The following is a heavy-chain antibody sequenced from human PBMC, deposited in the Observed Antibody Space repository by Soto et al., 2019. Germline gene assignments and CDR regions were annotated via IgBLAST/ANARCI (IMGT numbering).Heavy chain of an antibody. V-gene: IGHV1-18*01. Sequence: GASVKVSCKASGYSFTTYGIHWVRQAPGQGLEWMGYISAYNDHTKFAQKFEGRVTMTTDPFTSTVYRELSSLRSEDTAVYYCARASGIGVGTTSYWGQG. CDR1: GYSFTTYG. CDR2: ISAYNDHT. CDR3: ARASGIGVGTTSY. J-gene: IGHJ4*02. D-gene: IGHD3-22*01.